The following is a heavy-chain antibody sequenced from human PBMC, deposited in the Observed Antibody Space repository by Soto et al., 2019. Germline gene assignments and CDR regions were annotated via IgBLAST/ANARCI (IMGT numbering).Heavy chain of an antibody. D-gene: IGHD3-22*01. V-gene: IGHV1-18*01. CDR1: GYTFTSYG. CDR3: ARDVRGYSSGAWFDP. Sequence: ASVKVSCKASGYTFTSYGISWVRQAPGQGLEWMGWISAYNGNTNYAQKLQGRVTMTTDTSTSTAYMELRSLRSDDTAAYYCARDVRGYSSGAWFDPWGQGTLVTVSS. J-gene: IGHJ5*02. CDR2: ISAYNGNT.